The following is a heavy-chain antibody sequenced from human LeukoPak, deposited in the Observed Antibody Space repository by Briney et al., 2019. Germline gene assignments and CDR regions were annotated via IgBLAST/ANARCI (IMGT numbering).Heavy chain of an antibody. CDR2: IHYTGTT. J-gene: IGHJ4*02. Sequence: TSETLSLTCSVSGGPISSSGNYWVWIRQPPGKGLEWIASIHYTGTTYYNPSLKSRVTIFVDTSDKQLSLKLRSVTAADTAAYYCATGGGIAVAHAWGQGIVVTVSS. D-gene: IGHD6-19*01. CDR1: GGPISSSGNY. V-gene: IGHV4-39*01. CDR3: ATGGGIAVAHA.